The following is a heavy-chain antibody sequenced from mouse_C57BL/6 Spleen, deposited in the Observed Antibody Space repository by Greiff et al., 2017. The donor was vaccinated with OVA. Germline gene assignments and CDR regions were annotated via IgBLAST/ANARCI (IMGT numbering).Heavy chain of an antibody. D-gene: IGHD1-1*01. J-gene: IGHJ1*03. V-gene: IGHV1-80*01. Sequence: QVQLQQSGAELVKPGASVKISCKASGYAFSSYWMNWVKQRPGKGLEWIGQIYPGDGDTNYNGKFKGKATLTADKSSSTAYMQLSSLTSEDSAVYFCAMRYGSSYVNWYFDVWGTGTTVTVSS. CDR2: IYPGDGDT. CDR3: AMRYGSSYVNWYFDV. CDR1: GYAFSSYW.